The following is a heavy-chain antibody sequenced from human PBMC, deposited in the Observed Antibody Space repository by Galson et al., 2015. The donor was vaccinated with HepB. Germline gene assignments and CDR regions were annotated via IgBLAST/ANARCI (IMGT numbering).Heavy chain of an antibody. Sequence: CAISGDSVSSYNAAWNWIRQSPSRGLEWLGRTYYRSKWYNDYAVSVKSRVSINPDTSKNQFSLQLNSATPEDTALYYCARDRGSSGWYDSVYFDYWGQGTLVTVSS. V-gene: IGHV6-1*01. CDR3: ARDRGSSGWYDSVYFDY. J-gene: IGHJ4*02. CDR1: GDSVSSYNAA. D-gene: IGHD6-19*01. CDR2: TYYRSKWYN.